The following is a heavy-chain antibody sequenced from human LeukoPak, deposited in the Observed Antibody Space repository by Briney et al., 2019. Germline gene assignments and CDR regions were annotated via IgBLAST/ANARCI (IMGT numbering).Heavy chain of an antibody. Sequence: SETLSLTCTVSGGSISSYYWSWIRQPPGKGLEWIGYIYYSGSTNYNPSLKSRVTISVDTSKNQFSLKLSSVTAADTAVYYCARGWAVVPAAIHKAYSWFDPWGQGTLVTVSS. CDR1: GGSISSYY. CDR3: ARGWAVVPAAIHKAYSWFDP. V-gene: IGHV4-59*12. J-gene: IGHJ5*02. D-gene: IGHD2-2*01. CDR2: IYYSGST.